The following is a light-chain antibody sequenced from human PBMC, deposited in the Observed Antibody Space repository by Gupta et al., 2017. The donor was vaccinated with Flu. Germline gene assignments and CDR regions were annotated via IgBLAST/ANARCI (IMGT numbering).Light chain of an antibody. V-gene: IGLV2-14*01. Sequence: QSALTQPASVSGSPGQSITLSCTGTSSDVGGYNYVSWYQHHPGKAPKLMIYEVINRPSGVSNRFSGSKSGNTASLTISGLQAEDEADYYCSSYTSSNSLEVGGGTKLTVL. J-gene: IGLJ2*01. CDR2: EVI. CDR3: SSYTSSNSLE. CDR1: SSDVGGYNY.